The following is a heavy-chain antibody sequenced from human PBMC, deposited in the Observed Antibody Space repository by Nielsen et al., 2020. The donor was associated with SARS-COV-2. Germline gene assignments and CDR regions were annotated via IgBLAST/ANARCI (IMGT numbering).Heavy chain of an antibody. V-gene: IGHV3-64D*06. CDR2: ISSNGGST. Sequence: GGSLRLSCAASGFTFSSYAMHWVRQAPGKGLEYVSAISSNGGSTYYADSVKGRFTISRDNSKNTLYLQMSSLRAEDTAVYYCVKEEQLWLRGYYFDYWGQGTLVTVSS. J-gene: IGHJ4*02. CDR1: GFTFSSYA. D-gene: IGHD5-18*01. CDR3: VKEEQLWLRGYYFDY.